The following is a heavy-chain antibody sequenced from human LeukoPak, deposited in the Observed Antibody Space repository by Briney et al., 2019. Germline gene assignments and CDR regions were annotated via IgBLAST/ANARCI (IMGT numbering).Heavy chain of an antibody. J-gene: IGHJ6*02. Sequence: QPGRSLRLSCAASGFAFSSHGMHWVRQAPGKGLEWVAVIWYDGNNKYYADSVKGRFAISRDNSKNTLYLQMNSLRVEDTGVYYCAREGLPRAYDSGGYYYGPWGTSNGMDVWGQGTTVTVSS. D-gene: IGHD3-22*01. CDR3: AREGLPRAYDSGGYYYGPWGTSNGMDV. CDR2: IWYDGNNK. CDR1: GFAFSSHG. V-gene: IGHV3-33*08.